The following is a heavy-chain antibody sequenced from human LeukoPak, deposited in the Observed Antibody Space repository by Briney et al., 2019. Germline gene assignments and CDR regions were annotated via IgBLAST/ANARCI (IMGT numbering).Heavy chain of an antibody. V-gene: IGHV3-30*18. D-gene: IGHD6-13*01. Sequence: PGRSLRLSCAASGFTFSSYGMHWVRQAPGKGLEWVAVISYDGSNKYYADSVKGRFTISRDNSKNTLYLQMNSLRAEDTAAYYCAKEIAAAASSTPLDYWGQGTLVTVSS. CDR1: GFTFSSYG. CDR3: AKEIAAAASSTPLDY. CDR2: ISYDGSNK. J-gene: IGHJ4*02.